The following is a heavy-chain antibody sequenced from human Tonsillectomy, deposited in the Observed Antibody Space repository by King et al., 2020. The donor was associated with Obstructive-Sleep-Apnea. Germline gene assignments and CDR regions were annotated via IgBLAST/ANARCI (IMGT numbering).Heavy chain of an antibody. J-gene: IGHJ4*02. CDR1: GYTFTSYG. CDR2: ISAYNGNTNYGNT. Sequence: QVQLVESGAEVKKPGASVKVSCTASGYTFTSYGISWVRQAPGQGLEWMGWISAYNGNTNYGNTNYAQKLQGRVTMTTDTSTSTAYMELRSLRSDDTAVYYCARDSGSSYYFDYWGQGTLVTVSS. V-gene: IGHV1-18*04. CDR3: ARDSGSSYYFDY. D-gene: IGHD1-26*01.